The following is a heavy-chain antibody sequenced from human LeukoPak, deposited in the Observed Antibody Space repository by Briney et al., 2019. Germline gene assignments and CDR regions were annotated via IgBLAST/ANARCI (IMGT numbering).Heavy chain of an antibody. CDR2: ISSSGSTI. V-gene: IGHV3-48*03. CDR1: GFTFSSYE. J-gene: IGHJ6*03. Sequence: GGSLRLSCAASGFTFSSYEMNWVRQAPGKGLEWVSYISSSGSTIYYADSVKGRFTISRDNAKNSLYLQMNSLRAEDTAVYYCARGGSGGSSSWYYYYYMDVWGKGTTVTISS. D-gene: IGHD6-13*01. CDR3: ARGGSGGSSSWYYYYYMDV.